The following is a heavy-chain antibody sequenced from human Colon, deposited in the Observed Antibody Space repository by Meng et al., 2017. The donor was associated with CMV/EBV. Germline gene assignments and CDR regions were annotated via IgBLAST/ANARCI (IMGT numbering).Heavy chain of an antibody. Sequence: GESLKISCAGSGFTFRNYAMSWVRQAPGKGLEWVSAITDSGGDTYHADSVKGRFTISRDHSKNTLSLQMNSLRAEDTAVYYCAKGSAASRPYYFDYWGQGTLVTVSS. J-gene: IGHJ4*02. CDR1: GFTFRNYA. CDR3: AKGSAASRPYYFDY. CDR2: ITDSGGDT. D-gene: IGHD3-3*01. V-gene: IGHV3-23*01.